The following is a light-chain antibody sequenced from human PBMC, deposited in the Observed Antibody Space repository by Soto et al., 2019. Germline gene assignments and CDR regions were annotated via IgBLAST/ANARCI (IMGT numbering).Light chain of an antibody. J-gene: IGLJ3*02. CDR1: DSNIGNNA. Sequence: QSVLTQPPSVSGAPRQRVTISCSGSDSNIGNNAVNWYQLVPGKAPKVVIYRNNVVLSGVSVRFSGSKSGTSASLAISRLQSEDEADYYCAAWDDSLDAQVFGGGTKLTVL. CDR3: AAWDDSLDAQV. V-gene: IGLV1-36*01. CDR2: RNN.